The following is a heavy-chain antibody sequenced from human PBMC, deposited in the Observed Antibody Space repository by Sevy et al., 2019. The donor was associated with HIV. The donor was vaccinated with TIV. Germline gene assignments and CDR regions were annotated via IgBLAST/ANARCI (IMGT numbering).Heavy chain of an antibody. V-gene: IGHV3-33*01. CDR1: GFAPSTYG. Sequence: GGSLRLSCAASGFAPSTYGMHWVRQAPGKGLEWVAVIGYDGSNKYYADSVKGRFSIARDNSRNTLFLQMDSLRAEDTAVYYCARDTGMYGDYLLAYFDYWGQGTLVTVSS. CDR2: IGYDGSNK. D-gene: IGHD1-1*01. J-gene: IGHJ4*02. CDR3: ARDTGMYGDYLLAYFDY.